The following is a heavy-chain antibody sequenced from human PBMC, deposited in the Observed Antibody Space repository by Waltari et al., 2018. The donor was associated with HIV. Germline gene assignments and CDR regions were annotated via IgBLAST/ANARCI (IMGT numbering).Heavy chain of an antibody. V-gene: IGHV3-21*06. J-gene: IGHJ4*02. CDR1: GFTFSSYS. CDR3: ARVGTSGGDF. CDR2: ISSSSSHI. D-gene: IGHD3-10*01. Sequence: EVQVVESGGGLVKPGGCLRLSCAASGFTFSSYSMNWVRQAPGKGLEWVSSISSSSSHIYYRDSVRGRFTISRDNAQNSLYLQMNSLRVEDTAVYYCARVGTSGGDFWGQGTLVTVSS.